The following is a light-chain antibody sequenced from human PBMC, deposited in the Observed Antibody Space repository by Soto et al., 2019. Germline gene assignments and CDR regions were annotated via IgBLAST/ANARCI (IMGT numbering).Light chain of an antibody. CDR3: QQYGSSSYT. CDR1: QSVSSTY. V-gene: IGKV3-20*01. CDR2: GAS. J-gene: IGKJ2*01. Sequence: EIVLTQSPGTLSLSPGERATLSCRASQSVSSTYLAWYQQNPGQAPRLLIYGASSRATGIPDWFSGSGSGTDFTLTIRRLEPEEFAVYFCQQYGSSSYTFGQGTKLEIK.